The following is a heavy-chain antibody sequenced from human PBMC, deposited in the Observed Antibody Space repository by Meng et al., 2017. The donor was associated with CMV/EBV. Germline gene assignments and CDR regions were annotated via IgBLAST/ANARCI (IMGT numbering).Heavy chain of an antibody. CDR3: ARVYCSGGSCYGNWFDP. CDR2: IYYSGST. J-gene: IGHJ5*02. CDR1: GGSISSGDYY. V-gene: IGHV4-30-4*08. D-gene: IGHD2-15*01. Sequence: QVQLQERGPGLGKPSQTLSLTCTVSGGSISSGDYYWSWIRQPPGKGLEWIGYIYYSGSTYYSPSLKSRVTISVDTSKNQFSLKLSSVTAADTAVYYCARVYCSGGSCYGNWFDPWGQGTLVTVSS.